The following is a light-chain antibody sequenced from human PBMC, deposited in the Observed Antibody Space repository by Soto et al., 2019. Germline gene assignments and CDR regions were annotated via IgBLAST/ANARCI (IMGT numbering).Light chain of an antibody. CDR2: EVS. Sequence: QSALTQPASVSGSPGQSITISCTGTSSDVGGYNYVSWYQLHPGKAPKLIIYEVSHRPSGASNHFSGYKSGNTASLTISGLQAEDEAAYYCSSYTSTSTPCVFGTGTKVTVL. V-gene: IGLV2-14*01. CDR3: SSYTSTSTPCV. CDR1: SSDVGGYNY. J-gene: IGLJ1*01.